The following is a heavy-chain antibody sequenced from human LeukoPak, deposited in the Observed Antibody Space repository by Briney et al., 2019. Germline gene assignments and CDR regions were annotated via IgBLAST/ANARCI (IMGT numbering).Heavy chain of an antibody. CDR1: GGSLSGYY. J-gene: IGHJ3*01. CDR2: VYYTGNT. Sequence: SETLSLTCAVYGGSLSGYYWSWIRQPPGTGLEWIGYVYYTGNTFYSPSLKSRVTISVDTSKNQFSLKLTSVTAADTADYYCARGEAFDVWGQGTMFVVSS. V-gene: IGHV4-34*01. CDR3: ARGEAFDV.